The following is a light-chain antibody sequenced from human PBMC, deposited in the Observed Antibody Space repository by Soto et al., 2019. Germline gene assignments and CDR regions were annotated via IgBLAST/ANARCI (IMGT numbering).Light chain of an antibody. CDR3: QQANSFPIT. Sequence: DIQMTQSPSSVSASGGDRVTSTCRARQSIGNWLAWYQQKPGKAPNLLIYAAYTLQGGVTSSFSGSGSATDFTLTISSLQPEDFATYYFQQANSFPITFGQGTRME. J-gene: IGKJ5*01. CDR2: AAY. V-gene: IGKV1D-12*01. CDR1: QSIGNW.